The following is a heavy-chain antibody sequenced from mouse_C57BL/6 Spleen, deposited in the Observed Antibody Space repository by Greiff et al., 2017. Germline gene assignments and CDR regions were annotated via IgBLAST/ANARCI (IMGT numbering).Heavy chain of an antibody. CDR2: IWTGGGT. CDR1: GFSLTSYA. Sequence: QVQLQQSGPGLVAPSQSLSITCTVSGFSLTSYAISWVRQPPGKGLEWLGVIWTGGGTNYNSALKSRLSISKDNSKSQVFLKMNSLQTDDTARYYCASLDSSGFYAMDYWGQGTSVTVSS. CDR3: ASLDSSGFYAMDY. J-gene: IGHJ4*01. D-gene: IGHD3-2*02. V-gene: IGHV2-9-1*01.